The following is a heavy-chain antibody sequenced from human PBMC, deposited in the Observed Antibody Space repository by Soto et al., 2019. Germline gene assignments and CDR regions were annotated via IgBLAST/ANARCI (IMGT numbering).Heavy chain of an antibody. CDR1: GCSISSSSYY. Sequence: KTSETLSLTCTVSGCSISSSSYYWGWIRQPPGKGLEWIGSIYYSGSTYYNPSLKSRVTISVDTSKNQFSLKLSSVTAADTAVYYCARHISSRSSLDYWGQGTLVTVSS. D-gene: IGHD1-20*01. J-gene: IGHJ4*02. CDR3: ARHISSRSSLDY. V-gene: IGHV4-39*01. CDR2: IYYSGST.